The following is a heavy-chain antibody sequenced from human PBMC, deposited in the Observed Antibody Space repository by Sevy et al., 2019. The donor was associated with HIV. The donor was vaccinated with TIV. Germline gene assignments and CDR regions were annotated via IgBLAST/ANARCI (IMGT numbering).Heavy chain of an antibody. CDR2: ISPDSGYI. Sequence: GSLRLSCAASGFTFSSYSMNWVRQAPGKGLEWVSSISPDSGYIYYADSVKGRFTISRDNAKNSLYLQMNSLRAEDTAVYYCARGDSSGAAFDIWGQGTMVTVSS. D-gene: IGHD6-25*01. CDR3: ARGDSSGAAFDI. V-gene: IGHV3-21*01. J-gene: IGHJ3*02. CDR1: GFTFSSYS.